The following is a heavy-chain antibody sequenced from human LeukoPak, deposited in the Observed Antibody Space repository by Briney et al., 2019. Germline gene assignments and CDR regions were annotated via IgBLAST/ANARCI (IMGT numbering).Heavy chain of an antibody. CDR2: ISGTSSYI. CDR1: GFTFSSYS. J-gene: IGHJ4*02. Sequence: GGSLRLSCAASGFTFSSYSMNWVRQAPGKGLEWVSSISGTSSYIFYADSVKGRFTISRDNAMNSLYLQMNSLRAGDTAVYYCARGTTATPFDYWGQGTLVTVSS. CDR3: ARGTTATPFDY. V-gene: IGHV3-21*01. D-gene: IGHD4-17*01.